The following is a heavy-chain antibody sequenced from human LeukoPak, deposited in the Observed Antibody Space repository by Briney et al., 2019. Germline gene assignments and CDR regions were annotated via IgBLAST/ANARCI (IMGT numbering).Heavy chain of an antibody. CDR2: INSDGSST. CDR3: ARASSWSYFDC. J-gene: IGHJ4*02. CDR1: GFTFSSYW. D-gene: IGHD2-2*01. V-gene: IGHV3-74*01. Sequence: EPGGSLRLSCAASGFTFSSYWMHWVRQAPGKGLVGVSRINSDGSSTTYADSVKGRFTISRDNAKNTLYLQMNSLRAEDTAVYYCARASSWSYFDCWGQGTLVTVSS.